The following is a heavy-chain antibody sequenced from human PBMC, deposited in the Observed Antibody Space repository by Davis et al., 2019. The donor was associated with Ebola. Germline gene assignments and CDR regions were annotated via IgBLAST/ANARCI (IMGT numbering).Heavy chain of an antibody. CDR1: GYTFTGYY. J-gene: IGHJ6*04. Sequence: ASVTVSCKASGYTFTGYYMHWVRQAPGQGLEWMGRINPNSGGPNYAQKFQGRATMTRDTSISTAYMELSRLRSDDTAVYYCARDWGVVTAIRFYYYYGMDVWGKGTTVTVSS. CDR3: ARDWGVVTAIRFYYYYGMDV. D-gene: IGHD2-21*02. V-gene: IGHV1-2*06. CDR2: INPNSGGP.